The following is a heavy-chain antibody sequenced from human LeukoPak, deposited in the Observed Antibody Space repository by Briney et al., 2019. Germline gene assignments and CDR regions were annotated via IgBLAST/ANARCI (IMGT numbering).Heavy chain of an antibody. CDR2: ISAYNGYT. CDR3: TRVGGSYDGLIDY. Sequence: ASVKVSCKASGCTFTDYPIGWVRQAPGQGLEWMGWISAYNGYTNYEQSLQGRVSMTTDTSARTAYMELRSLRTDDTAMYYCTRVGGSYDGLIDYWGQGTLVTVSS. CDR1: GCTFTDYP. D-gene: IGHD1-26*01. V-gene: IGHV1-18*01. J-gene: IGHJ4*02.